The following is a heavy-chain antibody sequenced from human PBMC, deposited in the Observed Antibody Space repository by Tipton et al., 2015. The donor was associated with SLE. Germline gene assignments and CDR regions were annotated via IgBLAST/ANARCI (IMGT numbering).Heavy chain of an antibody. CDR3: ARTGWELLFGFDY. D-gene: IGHD1-26*01. V-gene: IGHV3-7*01. CDR1: GFTFSSYW. CDR2: IKQDGSEK. Sequence: SLRLSCAASGFTFSSYWMSWVRQAPGKGLEWVANIKQDGSEKYYVDSVKGRFTISRDNAKNSLYLQMNSLRAEDTAVYYCARTGWELLFGFDYWGQGTLVTVSS. J-gene: IGHJ4*02.